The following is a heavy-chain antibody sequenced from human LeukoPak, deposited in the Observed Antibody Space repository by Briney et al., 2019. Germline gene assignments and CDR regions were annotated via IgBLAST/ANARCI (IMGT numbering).Heavy chain of an antibody. CDR3: AKGYYGSGSYGWFDY. Sequence: GGSLRLSCAASGFTFSSYWMHWVRQAPGKGLVWVSRINSDGSSTSYADSVKGRFTISRDNSKNTLYLQMNSLRAEDTAVYSCAKGYYGSGSYGWFDYWGQGTLVTVSS. J-gene: IGHJ4*02. V-gene: IGHV3-74*01. CDR2: INSDGSST. D-gene: IGHD3-10*01. CDR1: GFTFSSYW.